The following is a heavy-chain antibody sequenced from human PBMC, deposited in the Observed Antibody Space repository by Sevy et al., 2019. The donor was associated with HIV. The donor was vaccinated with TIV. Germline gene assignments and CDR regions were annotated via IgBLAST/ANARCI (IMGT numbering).Heavy chain of an antibody. Sequence: GGSLRLSCAASGFTFSSYDMHWVRQVTGKGLEWVSVIGSSGDPYYPGSGKGRFTVSRENAKNSVYLQMNSLRAGDTAVYYCARSGGYSDNGMDVWGQGTTVTVSS. CDR2: IGSSGDP. CDR1: GFTFSSYD. J-gene: IGHJ6*02. V-gene: IGHV3-13*05. CDR3: ARSGGYSDNGMDV. D-gene: IGHD5-12*01.